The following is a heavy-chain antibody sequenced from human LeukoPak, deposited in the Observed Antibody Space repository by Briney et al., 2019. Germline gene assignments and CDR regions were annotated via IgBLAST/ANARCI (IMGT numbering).Heavy chain of an antibody. V-gene: IGHV3-23*01. J-gene: IGHJ6*02. CDR1: GFTFSSYA. CDR3: AKDLWDSGSYYYYYYGMDV. CDR2: ISGSGGST. Sequence: GGSLRLSCAASGFTFSSYAMSWVRQAPGKGLEWVSAISGSGGSTYYADSVKGRFTISRDNSKNTLYLQMNSLRAEDTAVYYCAKDLWDSGSYYYYYYGMDVWGQGTTVTVSS. D-gene: IGHD3-10*01.